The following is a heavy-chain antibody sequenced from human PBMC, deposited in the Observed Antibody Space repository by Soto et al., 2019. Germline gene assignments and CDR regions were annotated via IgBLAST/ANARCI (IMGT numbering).Heavy chain of an antibody. CDR1: GHTFSSYG. D-gene: IGHD2-15*01. J-gene: IGHJ4*02. CDR2: ISAYNGNT. V-gene: IGHV1-18*01. CDR3: ARGLYRSGGSCYFDH. Sequence: QVQLVQSGAEVVKPGASVRVSCKTSGHTFSSYGFTWVRQAPGQGLEWMGWISAYNGNTNYAQKFQGRVTVTTDTSTSTAYMELRSLRSDDTAVYYCARGLYRSGGSCYFDHWGQGTLVTVSS.